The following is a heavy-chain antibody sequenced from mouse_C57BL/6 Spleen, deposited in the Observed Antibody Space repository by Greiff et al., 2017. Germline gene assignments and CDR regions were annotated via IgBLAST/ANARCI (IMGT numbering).Heavy chain of an antibody. V-gene: IGHV1-55*01. D-gene: IGHD3-2*02. Sequence: QVQLQQPGAELVKPGASVKMSCKASGYTFTSYWITWVKQRPGQGLAWIGDIYPGSGSTNYNEKFKSKATLTVDTSSSTAYMQLSSLTSEDSAVYYCARSRTAQGGYFDVWGTGTTVTVSS. J-gene: IGHJ1*03. CDR1: GYTFTSYW. CDR2: IYPGSGST. CDR3: ARSRTAQGGYFDV.